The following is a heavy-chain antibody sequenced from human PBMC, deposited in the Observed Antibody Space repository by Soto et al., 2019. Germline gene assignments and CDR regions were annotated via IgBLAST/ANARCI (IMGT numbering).Heavy chain of an antibody. Sequence: SETLSLTCTVSGVSVSTNTQYWGWIRQSPGKGLEWIGSIYYGGRTYYNPSLKSRVTISVDTSKNQFSLRLSSVTAADTAVYYCARGRYSSSWQFDYWGQGTLVTVSS. CDR1: GVSVSTNTQY. CDR2: IYYGGRT. V-gene: IGHV4-39*07. CDR3: ARGRYSSSWQFDY. J-gene: IGHJ4*02. D-gene: IGHD6-13*01.